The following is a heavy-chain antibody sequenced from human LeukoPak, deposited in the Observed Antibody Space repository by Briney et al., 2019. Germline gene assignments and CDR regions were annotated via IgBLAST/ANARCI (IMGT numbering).Heavy chain of an antibody. J-gene: IGHJ3*02. CDR3: ARDRYYDFWSGYYEDDAFDI. CDR2: VWYDGSNK. CDR1: GFSFSSYG. V-gene: IGHV3-33*01. D-gene: IGHD3-3*01. Sequence: GGSLRLSCVASGFSFSSYGVHWVRQAPGKGLEWVAFVWYDGSNKYYGDSVKGRFTISRDNSKNTLYLQMNSLRAEDTAVYYCARDRYYDFWSGYYEDDAFDIWGQGTMVTVSS.